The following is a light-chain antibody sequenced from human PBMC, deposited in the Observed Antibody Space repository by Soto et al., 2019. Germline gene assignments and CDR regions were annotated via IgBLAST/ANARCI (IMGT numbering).Light chain of an antibody. CDR1: ESLLHTNGYNN. J-gene: IGKJ4*01. CDR2: LGS. Sequence: DIVMTQTPLSLPVTPGEPASISCRSSESLLHTNGYNNLDWYLQKPGQSPQLLISLGSDRASGVPDRFSGSGSGTEFTLKISRVEAEDVGVYYCMQALQTPLTFGGGTQVENK. V-gene: IGKV2-28*01. CDR3: MQALQTPLT.